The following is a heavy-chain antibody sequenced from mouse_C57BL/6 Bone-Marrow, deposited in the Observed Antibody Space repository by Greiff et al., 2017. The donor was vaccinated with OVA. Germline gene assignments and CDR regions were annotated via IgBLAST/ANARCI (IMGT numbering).Heavy chain of an antibody. CDR3: ARDSFTGGY. CDR1: GFTFSDYG. V-gene: IGHV5-17*01. Sequence: EVKLMESGGGLVKPGGSLKLSCAASGFTFSDYGMHWVRQAPEKGLEWVAYISSGSSTIYYADTVKGRFTISRDNAKNTLFLQMTSLRSEDTAMYYCARDSFTGGYWGQGTTLTVSS. D-gene: IGHD2-12*01. J-gene: IGHJ2*01. CDR2: ISSGSSTI.